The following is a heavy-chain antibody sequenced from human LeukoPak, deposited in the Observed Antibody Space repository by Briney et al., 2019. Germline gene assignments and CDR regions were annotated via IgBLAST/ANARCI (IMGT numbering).Heavy chain of an antibody. V-gene: IGHV3-9*01. J-gene: IGHJ6*02. Sequence: GRSLRLSCAAPGVTFDDYAMHWVRHAPGKGLEWVSGISWNSGSIGYADSVKGRFTISRDNAKNSLYLQMNSLRAEDTALYYCAKAWALLYYYGMDVWGQGTTVTVSS. CDR1: GVTFDDYA. D-gene: IGHD1-26*01. CDR2: ISWNSGSI. CDR3: AKAWALLYYYGMDV.